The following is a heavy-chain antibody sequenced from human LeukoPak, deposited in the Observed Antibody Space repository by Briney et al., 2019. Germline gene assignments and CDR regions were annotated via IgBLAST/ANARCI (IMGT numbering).Heavy chain of an antibody. V-gene: IGHV4-59*01. J-gene: IGHJ6*02. CDR1: GVSITRYY. CDR3: ARDGCSSTSCYSDYYYGMDV. CDR2: IFSNGST. D-gene: IGHD2-2*01. Sequence: PSETLSLTCTVSGVSITRYYWTWIRQPPGKGLEWIGDIFSNGSTNYNPSLNSRVAISLDTSKRQFSLRLTSVTAADTAVYDCARDGCSSTSCYSDYYYGMDVWGQGTTVTVSS.